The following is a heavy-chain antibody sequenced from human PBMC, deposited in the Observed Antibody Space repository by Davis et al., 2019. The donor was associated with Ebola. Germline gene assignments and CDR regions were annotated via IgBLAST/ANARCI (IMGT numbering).Heavy chain of an antibody. CDR3: ARDFDGDYSY. D-gene: IGHD4-17*01. CDR2: INHSGST. J-gene: IGHJ4*02. CDR1: GGSISSSRYY. Sequence: MPSETLSLTCTVSGGSISSSRYYWGWIRQPPGKGLEWIGEINHSGSTNYNPSLKSRVTISVDKSKNQFSLKLSSVTAADTAVYYCARDFDGDYSYWGQGTLVTVSS. V-gene: IGHV4-39*07.